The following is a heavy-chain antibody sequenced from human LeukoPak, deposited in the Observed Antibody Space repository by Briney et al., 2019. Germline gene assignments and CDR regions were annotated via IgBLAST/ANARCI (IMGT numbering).Heavy chain of an antibody. CDR1: GFTFSSYS. V-gene: IGHV3-48*04. CDR2: ISSNSDTI. CDR3: ARGDNSGWRNVYYFDY. D-gene: IGHD6-19*01. J-gene: IGHJ4*02. Sequence: PGGSLRLSCAASGFTFSSYSMNWVRQAPGKGLEWVSYISSNSDTIYYADSVKGRFTISRDNAKNSLYLQMNSLRAEDTAVYYCARGDNSGWRNVYYFDYWGQGTLVTVSS.